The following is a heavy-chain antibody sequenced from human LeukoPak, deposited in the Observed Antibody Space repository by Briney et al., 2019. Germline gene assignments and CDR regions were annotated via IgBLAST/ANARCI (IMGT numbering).Heavy chain of an antibody. CDR2: ISYDGSNK. V-gene: IGHV3-30*03. CDR1: GFTFSSYG. CDR3: AQEELEYYFDY. J-gene: IGHJ4*02. D-gene: IGHD1-26*01. Sequence: GGSLRLSCAASGFTFSSYGMHWVRQAPGKGLEWVAVISYDGSNKYYADSVKGRFTISRDNSKNTLYLQMNSLRAEDTAVYYCAQEELEYYFDYWGQGTLVTVSS.